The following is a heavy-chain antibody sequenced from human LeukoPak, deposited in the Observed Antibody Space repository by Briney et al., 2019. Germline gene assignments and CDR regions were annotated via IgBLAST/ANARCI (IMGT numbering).Heavy chain of an antibody. Sequence: PGGSLRLSCAASGFTFNTYELNWVRQAPGKGLEWLAHISNSGDTIHYATSVEDRFTISRDNAKNSVYLQMNSLRVEDTAPYCCARDATTTVGWVYMDVWGKGTAVTVSS. CDR3: ARDATTTVGWVYMDV. J-gene: IGHJ6*03. CDR1: GFTFNTYE. V-gene: IGHV3-48*03. D-gene: IGHD4-11*01. CDR2: ISNSGDTI.